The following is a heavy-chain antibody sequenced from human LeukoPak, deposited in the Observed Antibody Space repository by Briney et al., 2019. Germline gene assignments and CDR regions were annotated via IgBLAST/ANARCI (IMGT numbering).Heavy chain of an antibody. CDR1: GYSIGSDYY. CDR3: ASGPPADYFDY. V-gene: IGHV4-38-2*01. Sequence: SSETLSLPCAVSGYSIGSDYYWGWIRQPPGKGLEWIGSIYHDGSSYYNPSLKSRVTISVDTSKTQFSLSLRSVTAADTAVYYCASGPPADYFDYWGQGSLVIVSS. J-gene: IGHJ4*02. CDR2: IYHDGSS.